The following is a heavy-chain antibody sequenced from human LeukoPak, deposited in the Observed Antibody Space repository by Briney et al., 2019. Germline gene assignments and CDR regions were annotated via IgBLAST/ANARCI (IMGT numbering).Heavy chain of an antibody. Sequence: SVKVSSKASGGTFSSYAISWVRQAPGQGLEWMGGIIPIFGTANYAQKFQGRVTITADESTSTAYMELSSLRSEDTAVYYCARMCGGNVRHFDYWGQGTLVTVSS. D-gene: IGHD4-23*01. CDR3: ARMCGGNVRHFDY. CDR2: IIPIFGTA. J-gene: IGHJ4*02. CDR1: GGTFSSYA. V-gene: IGHV1-69*13.